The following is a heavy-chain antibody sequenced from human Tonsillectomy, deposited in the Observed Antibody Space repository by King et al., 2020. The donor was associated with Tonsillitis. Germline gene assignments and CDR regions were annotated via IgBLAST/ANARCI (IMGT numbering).Heavy chain of an antibody. V-gene: IGHV3-23*04. J-gene: IGHJ4*02. D-gene: IGHD1-26*01. Sequence: VQLVESGGGLVQPGGSLRLSCEASGFTFSTYAMSWVRQAPGKGPEWVSAISGRDTRTFYADSVKGRFTISRDDSKNTVSLQMSSRRAEDTAVYYCSKESPYSGNYRFYYFDYWGQGTLVTVSS. CDR2: ISGRDTRT. CDR1: GFTFSTYA. CDR3: SKESPYSGNYRFYYFDY.